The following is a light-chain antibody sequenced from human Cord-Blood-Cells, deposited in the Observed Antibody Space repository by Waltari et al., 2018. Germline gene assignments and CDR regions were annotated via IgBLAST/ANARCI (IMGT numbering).Light chain of an antibody. CDR3: AAWDDSLNGYV. CDR1: SSNSRNNP. J-gene: IGLJ1*01. CDR2: YDV. V-gene: IGLV1-36*01. Sequence: QSVLTHPPSLPEAPIQSFTIACTGDSSNSRNNPVNWYQQLPGKDPKLFIFYDVLRPSGVADRFSGAKSGTSASLAISGLQSEDEADYYCAAWDDSLNGYVFGTGTKVTVL.